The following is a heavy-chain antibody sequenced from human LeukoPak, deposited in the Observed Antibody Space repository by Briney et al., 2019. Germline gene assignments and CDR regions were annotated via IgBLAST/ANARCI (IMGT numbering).Heavy chain of an antibody. D-gene: IGHD5-12*01. V-gene: IGHV3-74*01. CDR1: VFTFSSYW. CDR3: ARAPGGSDYDLYLDS. Sequence: GGSLRLSCAASVFTFSSYWMHWVRPAPGKGLVWVSRINSDGSFTNYADSVKGRFTISRDNAKNTPYLQMNSMRAEETAVYYCARAPGGSDYDLYLDSWGQGTLVTVSS. J-gene: IGHJ4*02. CDR2: INSDGSFT.